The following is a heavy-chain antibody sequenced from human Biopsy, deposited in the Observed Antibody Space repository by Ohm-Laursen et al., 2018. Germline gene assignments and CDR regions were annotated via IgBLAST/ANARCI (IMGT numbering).Heavy chain of an antibody. D-gene: IGHD3-22*01. CDR2: VYYTGST. Sequence: SETLSLTCTVSGGSITADFWTWIRQTPGERLEWIGYVYYTGSTDYNPSLQSRVTISVDTSKNHFSLRLRSVTPADTAIYYCARDRGYYSDRTVPGYFDLWGRGTLVTVSS. J-gene: IGHJ2*01. CDR3: ARDRGYYSDRTVPGYFDL. CDR1: GGSITADF. V-gene: IGHV4-59*01.